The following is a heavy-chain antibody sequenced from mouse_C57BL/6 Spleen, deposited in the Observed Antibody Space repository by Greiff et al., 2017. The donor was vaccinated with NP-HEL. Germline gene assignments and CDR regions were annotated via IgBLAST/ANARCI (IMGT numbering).Heavy chain of an antibody. Sequence: LQESGPELVKPGASVKISCKASGYSFTDYNMNWVKQSNVKSLEWIGVINPNYGTTSYNQKFKGKATLTVDQSSSTAYMQLNSLTSEDSAVYYCARASYDGYLWYFDVWGTGTTVTVSS. CDR2: INPNYGTT. CDR1: GYSFTDYN. V-gene: IGHV1-39*01. D-gene: IGHD2-3*01. J-gene: IGHJ1*03. CDR3: ARASYDGYLWYFDV.